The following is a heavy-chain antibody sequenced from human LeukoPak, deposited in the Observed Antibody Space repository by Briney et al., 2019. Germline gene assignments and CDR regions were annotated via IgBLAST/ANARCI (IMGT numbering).Heavy chain of an antibody. CDR2: ISAYNGNT. Sequence: ASVKVSCKASGYTFTSYGISWVRQAPGQGLEWMGWISAYNGNTNYAQKLQGRVTMTTDTSTSTAYMELRSLRSDDTAVYYCASIPWKGSGGSNWFDPWGQGTLVTVSS. V-gene: IGHV1-18*01. CDR1: GYTFTSYG. J-gene: IGHJ5*02. CDR3: ASIPWKGSGGSNWFDP. D-gene: IGHD2-15*01.